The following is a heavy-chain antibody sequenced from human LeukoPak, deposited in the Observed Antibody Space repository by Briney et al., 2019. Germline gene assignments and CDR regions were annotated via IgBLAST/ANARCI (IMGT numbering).Heavy chain of an antibody. CDR2: IYTSGST. CDR1: GGSISSGSYY. V-gene: IGHV4-61*02. Sequence: ALSLTCTVSGGSISSGSYYWSWVRQPAGKGLEWIGRIYTSGSTNYNPSLKSRVTISVDTSKNQFSLKLSSVTAADTAVYHCARAVGPTHDYWGQGTLVTVSS. J-gene: IGHJ4*02. CDR3: ARAVGPTHDY. D-gene: IGHD1-26*01.